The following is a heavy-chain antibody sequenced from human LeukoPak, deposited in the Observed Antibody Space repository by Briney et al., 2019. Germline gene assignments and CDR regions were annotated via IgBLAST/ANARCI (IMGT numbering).Heavy chain of an antibody. J-gene: IGHJ4*02. Sequence: SETLSLTCTVSGGSISSSSYYWGWIRQPPGKGLEWIGSIYYSGSTYYNPSLKSRVTISVDTSKNHFSLKLSSVTAADTAVYYCARDQTYSGSGIYTYFDSWGQGILVTVSS. D-gene: IGHD3-10*01. CDR3: ARDQTYSGSGIYTYFDS. CDR1: GGSISSSSYY. V-gene: IGHV4-39*02. CDR2: IYYSGST.